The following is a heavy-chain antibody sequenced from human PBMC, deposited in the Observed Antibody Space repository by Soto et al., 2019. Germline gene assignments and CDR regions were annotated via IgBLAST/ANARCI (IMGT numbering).Heavy chain of an antibody. CDR1: GFNFSDYY. CDR3: ARSGDNYNRLDY. J-gene: IGHJ4*01. Sequence: QVQLVESGGGLVKPGGSLRLSCEGSGFNFSDYYISWIRQAPGKGLEWISYSSNSGTFSRYADSVKGRFSISRDNTKNLLYLQMNSLRAEDTAVYYCARSGDNYNRLDYWGHGTPVTVSS. CDR2: SSNSGTFS. D-gene: IGHD1-1*01. V-gene: IGHV3-11*06.